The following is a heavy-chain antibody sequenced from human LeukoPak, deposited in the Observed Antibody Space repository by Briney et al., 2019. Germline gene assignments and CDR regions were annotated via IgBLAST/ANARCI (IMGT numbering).Heavy chain of an antibody. D-gene: IGHD4-17*01. J-gene: IGHJ1*01. V-gene: IGHV1-69*13. CDR2: IVPMFETE. Sequence: GASVKVSCKASGGTFSTSAISWVQQAPGQGLEWMGVIVPMFETENYAQKLKGRVTISVDESTSTAYMELSSLRSEDTAVYYCATTTVVIDLGPSEYLQNWGQGTLVTVSS. CDR3: ATTTVVIDLGPSEYLQN. CDR1: GGTFSTSA.